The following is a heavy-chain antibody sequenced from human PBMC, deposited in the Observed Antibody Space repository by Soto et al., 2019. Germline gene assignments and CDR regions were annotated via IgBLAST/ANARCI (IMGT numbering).Heavy chain of an antibody. J-gene: IGHJ4*01. D-gene: IGHD2-15*01. Sequence: LETLSLTCTVSTDSMDGFYWNWIRQPPGKGLEWIGYVDYTGNTNYNPSLRSRVSISIDTSKNQFSLQLSSVIAADTAIYYCARDATLRHWRQGTLVTVSS. CDR1: TDSMDGFY. CDR3: ARDATLRH. CDR2: VDYTGNT. V-gene: IGHV4-59*01.